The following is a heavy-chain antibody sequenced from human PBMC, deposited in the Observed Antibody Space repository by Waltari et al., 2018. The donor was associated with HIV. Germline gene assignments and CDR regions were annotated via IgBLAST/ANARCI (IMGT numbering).Heavy chain of an antibody. CDR1: GGSFSDYF. CDR2: TSHRGYS. J-gene: IGHJ4*02. CDR3: ARGPRGDGTTDYYFDS. V-gene: IGHV4-34*01. Sequence: QVPLQQWGTGLLKPSETLSLTCAVYGGSFSDYFWNWIRQIPGKGLEWIGETSHRGYSNYSPSLKSRVTMSVDASKNQFSLKLTSVTAADTAVYYCARGPRGDGTTDYYFDSWGQGTLVTVS. D-gene: IGHD1-1*01.